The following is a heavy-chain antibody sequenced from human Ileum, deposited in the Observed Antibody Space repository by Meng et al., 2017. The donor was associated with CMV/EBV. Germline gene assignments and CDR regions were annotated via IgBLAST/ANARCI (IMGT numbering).Heavy chain of an antibody. D-gene: IGHD2-2*01. Sequence: ASVKVSCKGSGYTFTTYDINWVRQAPGQGLEWMGWMNPNSGNTGYAQKFQGRVTMTSNSSITTAYMELSSLRSEDTAVYYCAKRVIPAAVGRGAFDIWGHGTMVTVSS. CDR2: MNPNSGNT. CDR1: GYTFTTYD. V-gene: IGHV1-8*01. CDR3: AKRVIPAAVGRGAFDI. J-gene: IGHJ3*02.